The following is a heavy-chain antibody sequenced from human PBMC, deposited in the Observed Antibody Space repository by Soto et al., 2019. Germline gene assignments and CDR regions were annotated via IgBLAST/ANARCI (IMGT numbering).Heavy chain of an antibody. J-gene: IGHJ4*02. CDR3: ARVYGNYYDSSGYYFDY. CDR2: IIPIFGTA. D-gene: IGHD3-22*01. Sequence: ASVKVSCKASGGTFSSYAISWVRQAPGQGLEWMGGIIPIFGTANYAQKFQGRVTITADESTSTAYMELSSLRSEDTAVYYCARVYGNYYDSSGYYFDYWGQGTLVTAPQ. CDR1: GGTFSSYA. V-gene: IGHV1-69*13.